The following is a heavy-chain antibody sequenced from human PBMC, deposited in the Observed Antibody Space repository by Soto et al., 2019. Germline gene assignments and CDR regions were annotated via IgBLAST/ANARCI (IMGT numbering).Heavy chain of an antibody. V-gene: IGHV4-39*07. D-gene: IGHD1-26*01. CDR2: IYHSGST. J-gene: IGHJ4*02. CDR1: GDSISTNSYS. Sequence: SETLSLTCTVSGDSISTNSYSWGWIRQPPGKGLEWIGEIYHSGSTNYNPSLKSRVTISVDKSKNQFSLKLSSVTAADTAVYYCARKGSGSYYDGNYFDYWGQGTLVTVSS. CDR3: ARKGSGSYYDGNYFDY.